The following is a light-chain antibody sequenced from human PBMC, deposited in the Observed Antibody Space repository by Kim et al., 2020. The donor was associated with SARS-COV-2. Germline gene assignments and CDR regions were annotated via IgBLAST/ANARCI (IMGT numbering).Light chain of an antibody. V-gene: IGLV6-57*01. CDR1: SGSIASNY. CDR2: EDN. CDR3: QSYDSSNQV. J-gene: IGLJ3*02. Sequence: NFMLTQPHSVSESPGKTVTISCTRSSGSIASNYVQRYQQRPGSSPTTVIYEDNQRTSGVPDRFSGSIDSSSNSASLTISGLKTEDEADYYCQSYDSSNQVFGGGTQLTVL.